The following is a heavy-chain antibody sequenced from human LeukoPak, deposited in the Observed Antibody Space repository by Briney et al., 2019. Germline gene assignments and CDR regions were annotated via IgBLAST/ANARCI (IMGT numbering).Heavy chain of an antibody. Sequence: GGSLRLSCAASGFTFSDYYMSWIRQAPGKGLEWVSYISSSGSTIYYADSVKGRFTISRDNSKNALYLQMNSLRAEDTAVYYCAKQLGRQYSSSWYGLAREYFQHWGQGTLVTVSS. J-gene: IGHJ1*01. CDR1: GFTFSDYY. CDR2: ISSSGSTI. D-gene: IGHD6-13*01. CDR3: AKQLGRQYSSSWYGLAREYFQH. V-gene: IGHV3-11*01.